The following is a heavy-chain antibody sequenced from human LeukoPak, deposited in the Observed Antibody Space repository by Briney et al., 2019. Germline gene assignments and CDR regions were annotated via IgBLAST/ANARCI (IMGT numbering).Heavy chain of an antibody. J-gene: IGHJ6*04. CDR1: GFTFSSYE. CDR3: AELGITMIGGV. Sequence: GGSLRLSCAASGFTFSSYEMNWVRQAPGKGLEWVSYISSSGRTIYYADSVKGRFTISRDNAKNSLYPQMNSLRAEDTAVYYCAELGITMIGGVWGKGTTVTISS. CDR2: ISSSGRTI. V-gene: IGHV3-48*03. D-gene: IGHD3-10*02.